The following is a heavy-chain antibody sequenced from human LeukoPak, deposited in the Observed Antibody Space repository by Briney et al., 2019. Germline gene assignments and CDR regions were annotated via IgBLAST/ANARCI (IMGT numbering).Heavy chain of an antibody. Sequence: SETLSLTCTVSGDSIRRAGYYWTWIRLRPGKGLEWIGYIHNNGNTYYNPSLGSRVTMSLDMTQNQFSLNLISLTADDTAVYFCARGSYFGDNYYKGTDHWGRGTLVIVSS. D-gene: IGHD3-10*01. CDR2: IHNNGNT. J-gene: IGHJ4*02. CDR1: GDSIRRAGYY. V-gene: IGHV4-31*03. CDR3: ARGSYFGDNYYKGTDH.